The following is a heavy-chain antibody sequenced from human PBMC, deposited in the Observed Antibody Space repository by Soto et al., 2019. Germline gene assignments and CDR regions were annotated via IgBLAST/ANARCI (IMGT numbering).Heavy chain of an antibody. CDR1: GFTFFTAW. CDR2: NKSKTHGRTT. J-gene: IGHJ4*02. D-gene: IGHD3-3*01. CDR3: TTDLSISIFVVKTDLGH. Sequence: EVQLVESGGGLVEPGGSLRLSSAASGFTFFTAWMSWVRQAPGKWPEWIGRNKSKTHGRTTDYAAPVKGRFIISRDDAKKMLFLQMSSLTTEDTAVYYCTTDLSISIFVVKTDLGHWGQGALVTVSS. V-gene: IGHV3-15*01.